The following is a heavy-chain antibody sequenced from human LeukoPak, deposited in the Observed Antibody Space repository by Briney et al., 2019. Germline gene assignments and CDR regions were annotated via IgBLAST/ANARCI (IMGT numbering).Heavy chain of an antibody. CDR2: IKQDGRGR. CDR1: GFSFSSYN. D-gene: IGHD1-1*01. Sequence: GGSLRLSCAASGFSFSSYNMHWVRQTPGKGLEWVANIKQDGRGRYYVDSVKGRFTISRDNAKNSLYLQMSSLRAEDTAVYYCARKGELERRRSWDCWGQGTLVTVSS. CDR3: ARKGELERRRSWDC. J-gene: IGHJ4*02. V-gene: IGHV3-7*03.